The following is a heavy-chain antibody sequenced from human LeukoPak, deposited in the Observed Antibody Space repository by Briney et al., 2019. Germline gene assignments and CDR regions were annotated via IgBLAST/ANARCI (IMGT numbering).Heavy chain of an antibody. V-gene: IGHV4-59*12. Sequence: SETLSLTCTVYGGSIGIYYWRWVRQPPGKGLEWIGSIYYSGSTNYNPSLKSRVTISVDKSKNQFSLKLSSVTAADTAVYYCARDACGGDCYPDYWGQGTLVTVSS. CDR2: IYYSGST. D-gene: IGHD2-21*02. CDR1: GGSIGIYY. J-gene: IGHJ4*02. CDR3: ARDACGGDCYPDY.